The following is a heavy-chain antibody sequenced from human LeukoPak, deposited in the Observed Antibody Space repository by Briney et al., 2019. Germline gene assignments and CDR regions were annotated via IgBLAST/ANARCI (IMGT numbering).Heavy chain of an antibody. D-gene: IGHD6-6*01. J-gene: IGHJ3*02. CDR2: VNSDGSST. Sequence: GGSLRLSCAASGFTVSNNYINWVRQAPGKGLVWVSRVNSDGSSTTYADSVKGRFTISRDNAKNTLYLQMNSLRAEDTAVYYCASLFLCYGCSSSSHNFNIWGQGTMVTVSS. CDR3: ASLFLCYGCSSSSHNFNI. CDR1: GFTVSNNY. V-gene: IGHV3-74*01.